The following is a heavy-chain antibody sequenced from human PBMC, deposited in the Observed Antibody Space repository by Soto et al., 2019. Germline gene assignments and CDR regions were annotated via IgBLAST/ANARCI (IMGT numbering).Heavy chain of an antibody. CDR2: ITSDGDKT. J-gene: IGHJ4*02. CDR1: GFTFSNFA. Sequence: EVQLLESGGGVVQSGGSLRLSCVASGFTFSNFAMNWVRQAPGKGLDWVSAITSDGDKTYYADSVKGRFTISRDNSKNTFDRQLDSLRSVDRALFYCASARYELGGGRVPVDYWGQGGEVSVSS. D-gene: IGHD2-2*01. CDR3: ASARYELGGGRVPVDY. V-gene: IGHV3-23*01.